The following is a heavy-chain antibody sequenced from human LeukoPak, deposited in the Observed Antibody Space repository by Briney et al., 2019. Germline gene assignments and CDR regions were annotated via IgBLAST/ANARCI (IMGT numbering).Heavy chain of an antibody. D-gene: IGHD3-10*01. CDR3: ARGYYYGMIDY. Sequence: GGSLRLSCAASGFSFSSHDMHWVRQPTGKGLEWVSVIGTAGNTYYADSVKGRFTISRENAKNSSYLQMDNLRAGDTAVYYCARGYYYGMIDYWGQGTLVTVSS. V-gene: IGHV3-13*01. CDR1: GFSFSSHD. J-gene: IGHJ4*02. CDR2: IGTAGNT.